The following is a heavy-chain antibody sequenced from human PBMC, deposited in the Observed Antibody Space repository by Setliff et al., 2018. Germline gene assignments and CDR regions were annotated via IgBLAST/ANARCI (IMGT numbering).Heavy chain of an antibody. V-gene: IGHV1-18*01. CDR3: ARDLDYQYYYDSSGRDAFDI. CDR2: ISTYNGKT. CDR1: GYIFTSYG. J-gene: IGHJ3*02. D-gene: IGHD3-22*01. Sequence: GASVKVSCKASGYIFTSYGFSWVRQAPGQGLEWMGWISTYNGKTNYAQKFQGRVTMTTDTSTSTAYMELRSLRSDDTAGYYCARDLDYQYYYDSSGRDAFDIWGQGTMVTVSS.